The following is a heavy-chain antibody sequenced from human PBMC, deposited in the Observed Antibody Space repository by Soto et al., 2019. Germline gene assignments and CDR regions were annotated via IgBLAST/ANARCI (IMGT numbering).Heavy chain of an antibody. D-gene: IGHD3-22*01. Sequence: PGGSLRLSCAASGFTFSSYSMNWVRQAPGRGLEWVSSISSSSSYIYYADSVKGRFTISRDNAKNSLYLQMNSLRAEDTAVYYCAREYSDSSGYYYVFDEWGQGTLVTVSS. CDR2: ISSSSSYI. J-gene: IGHJ4*02. V-gene: IGHV3-21*01. CDR3: AREYSDSSGYYYVFDE. CDR1: GFTFSSYS.